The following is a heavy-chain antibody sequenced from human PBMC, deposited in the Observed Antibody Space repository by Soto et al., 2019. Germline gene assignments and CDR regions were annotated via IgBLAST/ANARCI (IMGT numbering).Heavy chain of an antibody. CDR3: ARHHNHSTGPSAN. J-gene: IGHJ4*02. D-gene: IGHD3-22*01. V-gene: IGHV4-39*01. CDR2: IYYSGST. Sequence: PSETLSLTCTVSGGSISSSSYYWGWIRQPPGKGLEWIGSIYYSGSTYYNPSLKSRVTISVDTSKNQFSLKLSSVTAADTAVYYCARHHNHSTGPSANRGQGTLVTVSS. CDR1: GGSISSSSYY.